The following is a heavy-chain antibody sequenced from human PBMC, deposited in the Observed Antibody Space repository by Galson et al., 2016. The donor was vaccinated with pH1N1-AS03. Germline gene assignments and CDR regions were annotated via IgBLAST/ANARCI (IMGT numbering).Heavy chain of an antibody. V-gene: IGHV4-59*08. Sequence: LSLTCTVSGGSINSYYRTWIRQPPGKGLEWIGQIYYTGDIIYTPSLRSRVTISVDTSKNQLSLSLSSVTAADTAVYYCGRHLRNSYSMDVWGQGTTVTVSS. J-gene: IGHJ6*02. CDR2: IYYTGDI. CDR1: GGSINSYY. CDR3: GRHLRNSYSMDV. D-gene: IGHD2-21*01.